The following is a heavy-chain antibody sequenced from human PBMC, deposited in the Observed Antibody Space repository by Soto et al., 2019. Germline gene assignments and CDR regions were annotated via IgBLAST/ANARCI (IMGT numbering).Heavy chain of an antibody. CDR1: GLIFENFG. D-gene: IGHD3-10*01. Sequence: GGSLRLSCAASGLIFENFGMSWVRQAPGKCMEWISSISGSGFKKYYADAVKGRFTISRDNSKSTVYLELNTLTAADTAVSNCALNQGVELVQLATVDWFDPWGQGSVVTVTS. CDR2: ISGSGFKK. CDR3: ALNQGVELVQLATVDWFDP. J-gene: IGHJ5*02. V-gene: IGHV3-23*01.